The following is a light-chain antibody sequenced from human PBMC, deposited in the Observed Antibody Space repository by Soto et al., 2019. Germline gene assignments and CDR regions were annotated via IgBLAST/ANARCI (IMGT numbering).Light chain of an antibody. V-gene: IGKV1-16*01. CDR1: QGINKF. J-gene: IGKJ4*01. CDR3: QQYGSFPLT. Sequence: DIQMTQSPSSLSASVGDSVTITCRASQGINKFLAWFQQKPGTAPKSLISTASRLQSGVPSRFSGSGSGTHFTLTINNRQPEDFATYYGQQYGSFPLTFGGGKRVEIK. CDR2: TAS.